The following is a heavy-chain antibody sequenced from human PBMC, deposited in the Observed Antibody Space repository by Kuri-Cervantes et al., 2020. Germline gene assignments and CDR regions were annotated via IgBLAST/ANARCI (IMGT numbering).Heavy chain of an antibody. CDR2: ISYDGSNK. CDR3: AKLRGGGTVVTPFDY. V-gene: IGHV3-30-3*02. CDR1: GFTFSSYA. J-gene: IGHJ4*02. D-gene: IGHD4-23*01. Sequence: SLKISCAASGFTFSSYAMHWVRQAPGKGLEWVAVISYDGSNKYYADSVKGRFTISRDNSKNTLYLQMNSLRADDTAVYYCAKLRGGGTVVTPFDYWGQGTLVTVSS.